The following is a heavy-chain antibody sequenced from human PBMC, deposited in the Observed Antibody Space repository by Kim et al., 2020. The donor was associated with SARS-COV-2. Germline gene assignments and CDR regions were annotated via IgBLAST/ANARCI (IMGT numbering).Heavy chain of an antibody. CDR3: AKAPADGDCYY. CDR2: IWYDGSNK. CDR1: GLIFRNYG. Sequence: GRSLRLSCAASGLIFRNYGMHWVRQAPGKGLEWVAVIWYDGSNKYYADSVKGRFTISRDNSKNTLYLQMNSLRAEDTAVYYCAKAPADGDCYYSGEGTLGSVSS. V-gene: IGHV3-33*06. D-gene: IGHD2-21*02. J-gene: IGHJ4*02.